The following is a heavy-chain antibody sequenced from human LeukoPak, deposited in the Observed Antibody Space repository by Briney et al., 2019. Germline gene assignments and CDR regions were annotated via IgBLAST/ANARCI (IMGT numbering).Heavy chain of an antibody. CDR3: ARVETSGSRDFDL. CDR1: GYIFTTYW. V-gene: IGHV5-10-1*01. J-gene: IGHJ4*02. Sequence: GESLQISCQGSGYIFTTYWITWVRQLPGKGLEWMGTIDPTESYINYSPSFQGHVVISVDKSISTAYLKWNSLKASDTAMYYCARVETSGSRDFDLWGQGTLVTVSS. CDR2: IDPTESYI. D-gene: IGHD3-10*01.